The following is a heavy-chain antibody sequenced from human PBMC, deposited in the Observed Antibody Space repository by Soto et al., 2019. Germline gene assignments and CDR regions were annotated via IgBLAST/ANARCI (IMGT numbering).Heavy chain of an antibody. CDR3: AREINIIARPDADY. CDR1: GFTFSTYW. J-gene: IGHJ4*02. V-gene: IGHV3-7*01. Sequence: GGSLRLSCAVSGFTFSTYWMSWVRQAPGKGLEWVANINQDGSQKYYVDSVKGRFTISRDNAKNSLYLQMNSLRAEDTAVYYCAREINIIARPDADYWGEAPLVTVSS. D-gene: IGHD6-6*01. CDR2: INQDGSQK.